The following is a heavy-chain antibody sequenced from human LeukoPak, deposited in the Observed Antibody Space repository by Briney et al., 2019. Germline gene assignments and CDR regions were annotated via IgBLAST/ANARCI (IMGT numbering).Heavy chain of an antibody. J-gene: IGHJ4*02. D-gene: IGHD4-23*01. CDR2: IRSKKVFGGAI. Sequence: GGSLRLSCTAFGFTFGDYGLSWFRQAPGKGLEWIGFIRSKKVFGGAIEYAASVKGRFTFSRDDSKSFAYLQMNDLRTDDTAVYYCTRDWWKLGFDYWGQGTLVTVSS. V-gene: IGHV3-49*03. CDR3: TRDWWKLGFDY. CDR1: GFTFGDYG.